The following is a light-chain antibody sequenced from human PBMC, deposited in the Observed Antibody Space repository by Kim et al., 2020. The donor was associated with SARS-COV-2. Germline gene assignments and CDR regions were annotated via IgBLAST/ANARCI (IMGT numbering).Light chain of an antibody. CDR3: HQYNNWPYT. CDR1: QSVSSN. J-gene: IGKJ2*01. Sequence: EIVMTQSPATLSVSPGERATLSCRASQSVSSNLVWYQQKPGQAPRLLIYGASTRATGFPARFSGSGSGTEFTLTISSLQSEDFAVYYCHQYNNWPYTFDQGTKLEI. CDR2: GAS. V-gene: IGKV3-15*01.